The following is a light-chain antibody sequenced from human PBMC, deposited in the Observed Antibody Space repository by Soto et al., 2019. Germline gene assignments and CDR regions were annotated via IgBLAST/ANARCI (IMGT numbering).Light chain of an antibody. V-gene: IGKV1-39*01. CDR2: AAS. CDR1: QSISSY. J-gene: IGKJ5*01. Sequence: DIQMTKSPSSLSASLGDRVTITCRASQSISSYLNWYQQKPGKAPKLLIYAASSLQSGVPSRFSGSGSGTEFTLTISSLQPDDFATYYCQQYNSYLYTFGQGTRLEIK. CDR3: QQYNSYLYT.